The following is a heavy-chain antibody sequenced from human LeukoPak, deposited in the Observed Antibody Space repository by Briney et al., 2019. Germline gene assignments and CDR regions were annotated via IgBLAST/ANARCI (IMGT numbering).Heavy chain of an antibody. D-gene: IGHD3-10*01. Sequence: GGSLRLSCAASGFTFSSYWMHWVRQAPGKGLVWVSRINSDGSSTSYADSVKGRFTISRDNAKNTLYLQMNSLRAEDTAVYYCAKDRGYYGSGRAYYYMDVWGKGTTVTVSS. CDR1: GFTFSSYW. V-gene: IGHV3-74*01. CDR2: INSDGSST. CDR3: AKDRGYYGSGRAYYYMDV. J-gene: IGHJ6*03.